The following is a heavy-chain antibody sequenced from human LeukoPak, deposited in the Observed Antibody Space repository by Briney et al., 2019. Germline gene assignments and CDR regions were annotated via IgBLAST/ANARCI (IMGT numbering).Heavy chain of an antibody. CDR2: ISTSRRYI. D-gene: IGHD2-2*01. CDR3: ARADCSSSTCYLRRSWFDR. CDR1: GFTFSNYD. V-gene: IGHV3-21*01. Sequence: GGSLRLSCAASGFTFSNYDMNWVRQAPGKGLEWVASISTSRRYIYYKDSVRGRFTISRDDAKNSLYLEMNSLRAEDTAVYYCARADCSSSTCYLRRSWFDRWGQGTLVTVSS. J-gene: IGHJ5*02.